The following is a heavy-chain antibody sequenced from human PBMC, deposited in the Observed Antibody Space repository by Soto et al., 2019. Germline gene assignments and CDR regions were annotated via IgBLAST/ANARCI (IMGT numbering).Heavy chain of an antibody. CDR1: GYTFTSYG. V-gene: IGHV1-18*01. D-gene: IGHD2-15*01. Sequence: ASVKVSCKASGYTFTSYGISWVRQAPGQGLEWMGWISAYNGNTNYAQKLQGRVTMTTDTSTSTAYMELRSLRSDDTAVYYCATENPRYCSGGSCSDMDVCGKGTTVTVSS. J-gene: IGHJ6*04. CDR3: ATENPRYCSGGSCSDMDV. CDR2: ISAYNGNT.